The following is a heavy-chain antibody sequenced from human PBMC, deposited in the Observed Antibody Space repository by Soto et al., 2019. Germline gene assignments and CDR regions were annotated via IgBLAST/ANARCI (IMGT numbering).Heavy chain of an antibody. CDR2: IYYSGST. D-gene: IGHD3-22*01. J-gene: IGHJ5*02. CDR3: ARGINYYDSSGDSLFDP. V-gene: IGHV4-31*03. CDR1: GGSISSGGYY. Sequence: SETLSLTRTVSGGSISSGGYYWNWIRQHPGKGLEWIGYIYYSGSTYYNPSLKSRVTISVDRSKNQFSLKLSSVTAADTAVYYCARGINYYDSSGDSLFDPWGQGTLVTVSS.